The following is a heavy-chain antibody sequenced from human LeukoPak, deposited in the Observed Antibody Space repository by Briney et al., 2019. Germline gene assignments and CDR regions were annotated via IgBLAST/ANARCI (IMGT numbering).Heavy chain of an antibody. CDR3: ARDLNYYFDSSGYSPYDY. CDR1: GYTFTSYG. CDR2: ISPYNDNT. J-gene: IGHJ4*02. V-gene: IGHV1-18*01. D-gene: IGHD3-22*01. Sequence: VASVKVSCKASGYTFTSYGISWVRQAPGQGLEWMGWISPYNDNTNYAQNLQGRVTMTADTSTSTAYMELRSLRSDDAAVYYCARDLNYYFDSSGYSPYDYWGQGTLVTVSS.